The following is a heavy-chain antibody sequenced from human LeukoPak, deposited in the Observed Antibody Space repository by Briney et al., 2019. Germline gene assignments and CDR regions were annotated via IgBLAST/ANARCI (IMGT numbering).Heavy chain of an antibody. CDR3: ARDLATNDAFDI. CDR2: IYTGGST. Sequence: PGGSLRLSCAASGFTVSTTYMSWVRQAPGKGLEWVSIIYTGGSTYYAHSVKGRFTISRDNSKNTVYLQMNSLRAEDTAVYFCARDLATNDAFDIWGQGTMLTVSS. J-gene: IGHJ3*02. CDR1: GFTVSTTY. V-gene: IGHV3-53*01.